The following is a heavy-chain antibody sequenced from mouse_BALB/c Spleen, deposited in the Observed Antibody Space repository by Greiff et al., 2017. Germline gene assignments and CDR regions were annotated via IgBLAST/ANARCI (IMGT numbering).Heavy chain of an antibody. V-gene: IGHV1-18*01. CDR3: ARSGGNFLYYYAMDY. CDR2: INPNNGGT. Sequence: EVQLQQSGPEPVKPGASVKIPCKASGYTFTDYNMDWVKQSHGKSLEWIGDINPNNGGTIYNQKFKGKATLTVDKSSSTAYMELRSLTSEDTAVYYCARSGGNFLYYYAMDYWGQGTSVTVSS. CDR1: GYTFTDYN. J-gene: IGHJ4*01. D-gene: IGHD2-1*01.